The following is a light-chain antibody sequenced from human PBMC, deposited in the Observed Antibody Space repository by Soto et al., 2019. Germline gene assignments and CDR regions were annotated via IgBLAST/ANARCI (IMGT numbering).Light chain of an antibody. J-gene: IGKJ1*01. CDR2: GAS. Sequence: EIVLTQSPDTLSLSPGERATLSCRASQSFSSSFIAWYQQKPGQAPRLLVYGASSRATGIPDRFSGSGSGTDFTLTISRLEPEDVAVYYCQQHGNSPWTFGQGTKVYIK. CDR3: QQHGNSPWT. V-gene: IGKV3-20*01. CDR1: QSFSSSF.